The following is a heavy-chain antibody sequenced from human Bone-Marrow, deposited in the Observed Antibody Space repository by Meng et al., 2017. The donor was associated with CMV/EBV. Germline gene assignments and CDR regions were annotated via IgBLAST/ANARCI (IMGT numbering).Heavy chain of an antibody. V-gene: IGHV3-23*01. D-gene: IGHD1-26*01. CDR2: ILDSHGST. Sequence: GGSLRLSCAASGLPFASHAMTWVRQAPGKGLEWVSGILDSHGSTFYADSVKGRFTISRDNSKNTLYLQMNSLRVEDTALYYCAKWVGPSFDPWGQGTLVTVSS. CDR3: AKWVGPSFDP. J-gene: IGHJ5*02. CDR1: GLPFASHA.